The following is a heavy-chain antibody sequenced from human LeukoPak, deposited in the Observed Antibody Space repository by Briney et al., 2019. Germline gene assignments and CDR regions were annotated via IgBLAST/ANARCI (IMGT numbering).Heavy chain of an antibody. Sequence: PGGSLRLSCAASGFTFDDYAMHWVRQAPGKGLEWVSGISWNSGSIGYADSVKGRFTISRDNAKNSLYLQMNSPRAEDTALYYCAKDISAATPWYYFDYWGQGTLVTVSS. V-gene: IGHV3-9*01. CDR3: AKDISAATPWYYFDY. CDR1: GFTFDDYA. CDR2: ISWNSGSI. J-gene: IGHJ4*02. D-gene: IGHD2-15*01.